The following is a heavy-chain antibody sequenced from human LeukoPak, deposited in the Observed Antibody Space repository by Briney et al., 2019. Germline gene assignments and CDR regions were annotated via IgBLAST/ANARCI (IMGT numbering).Heavy chain of an antibody. CDR2: ISSSSSTI. V-gene: IGHV3-48*01. Sequence: GGSLRLSCAASGFTFSSYSMNWVRQAPGKGLEWVSYISSSSSTIYYADSVKGRFTISRDNAKSSLYLQMNSLRAEDTAVYYCARDATGAAAGFDYWGQGTLVTVSS. J-gene: IGHJ4*02. CDR3: ARDATGAAAGFDY. CDR1: GFTFSSYS. D-gene: IGHD6-13*01.